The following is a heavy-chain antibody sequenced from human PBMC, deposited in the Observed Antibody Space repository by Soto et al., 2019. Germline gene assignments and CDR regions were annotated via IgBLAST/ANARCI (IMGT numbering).Heavy chain of an antibody. J-gene: IGHJ5*02. Sequence: PSETLSLTCTVSGGSISSGGYYWSWIRQHPGKGLEWIGYIYYSGSTYYNPSLKSRVTISVDTSKNQFSLKLSSVTAADTAVYYCAASSSWARNWFDPWGQGTLVTVSS. CDR1: GGSISSGGYY. D-gene: IGHD6-13*01. CDR2: IYYSGST. CDR3: AASSSWARNWFDP. V-gene: IGHV4-31*03.